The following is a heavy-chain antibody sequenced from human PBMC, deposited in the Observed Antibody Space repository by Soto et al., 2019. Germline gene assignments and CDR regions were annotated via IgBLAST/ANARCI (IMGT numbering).Heavy chain of an antibody. CDR2: ISSSSSYI. CDR3: ESDVHGFAVACTASYYYMDV. Sequence: EVQLVESGGGLVKPGGSLRLSCAASGFTFSSYSMNWVRQAPGKGLEWVSSISSSSSYIYYADSVKGRFTISRDNAKHSLYLQMNSLRAEVTAVYYCESDVHGFAVACTASYYYMDVWGKSTTVTVSS. CDR1: GFTFSSYS. D-gene: IGHD6-19*01. V-gene: IGHV3-21*01. J-gene: IGHJ6*03.